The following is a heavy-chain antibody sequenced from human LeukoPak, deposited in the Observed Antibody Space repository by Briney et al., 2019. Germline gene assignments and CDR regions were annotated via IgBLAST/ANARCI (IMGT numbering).Heavy chain of an antibody. Sequence: SETLSLTCTVSGGSISSYYWSWIRQPPGKGLEWIGYIYYSGSTNYNPSLKSRVTISADTSKNQFSLKLSSVTAADTAVYYCARQDDYGDYGFAYWGQGTLVTVSS. D-gene: IGHD4-17*01. V-gene: IGHV4-59*08. CDR1: GGSISSYY. CDR3: ARQDDYGDYGFAY. J-gene: IGHJ4*02. CDR2: IYYSGST.